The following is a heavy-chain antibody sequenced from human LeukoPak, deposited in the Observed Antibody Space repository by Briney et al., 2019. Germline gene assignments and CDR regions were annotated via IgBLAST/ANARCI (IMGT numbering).Heavy chain of an antibody. CDR3: ARVRVAARPFNWFDP. J-gene: IGHJ5*02. D-gene: IGHD6-6*01. Sequence: PSETLSLTCSVSGGSISSSSYYWGWIRQPPGKGLEWIGSAYYGGNIYYNPSLKSRVTISVDTSKNQFSLKLSSVTAADTAMYYCARVRVAARPFNWFDPWGQGTLVTVSS. V-gene: IGHV4-39*07. CDR2: AYYGGNI. CDR1: GGSISSSSYY.